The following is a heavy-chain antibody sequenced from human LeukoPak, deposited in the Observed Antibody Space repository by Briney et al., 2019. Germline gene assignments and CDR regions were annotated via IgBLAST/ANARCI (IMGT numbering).Heavy chain of an antibody. Sequence: ASVTVSCKVSGYTLTELSMHWVRQAPGKGLEWMGGFDPEDGETIYAQKFQGRVTMTEDTSTDTAYMELSSLRSEDTAVYYCASDSPFVRPGVVPDYWGQGTLVTVSS. CDR2: FDPEDGET. V-gene: IGHV1-24*01. CDR1: GYTLTELS. D-gene: IGHD3-3*01. CDR3: ASDSPFVRPGVVPDY. J-gene: IGHJ4*02.